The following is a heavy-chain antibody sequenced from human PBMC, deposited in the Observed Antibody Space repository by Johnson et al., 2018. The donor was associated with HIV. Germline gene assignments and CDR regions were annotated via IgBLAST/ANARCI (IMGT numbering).Heavy chain of an antibody. CDR2: ITGTGGST. V-gene: IGHV3-23*04. CDR1: GFTFSSYG. Sequence: VQLVESGGGVVQPGGSLRLSCAASGFTFSSYGMSWVRQAPGKGLEWVSGITGTGGSTYYADSVTGRFTISRDNSKNTLYLQMNSLRAEDTAVYYCASQVRGLRLGVDAFDIWGQGTLVTVSS. D-gene: IGHD5-12*01. J-gene: IGHJ3*02. CDR3: ASQVRGLRLGVDAFDI.